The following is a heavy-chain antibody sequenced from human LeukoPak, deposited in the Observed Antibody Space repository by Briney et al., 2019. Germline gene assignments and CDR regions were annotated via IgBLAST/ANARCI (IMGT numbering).Heavy chain of an antibody. CDR3: ASGYSGYDWRIDY. V-gene: IGHV4-39*07. D-gene: IGHD5-12*01. Sequence: SETLSLTCNVSGDSISSSSYYRGWIRQPPGKGLEWIGSIYYSGSTYYNPSLKGRVTISVDTSKNQFSLKLSSVTAADTAVYYCASGYSGYDWRIDYWGQGTLVTVSS. CDR2: IYYSGST. J-gene: IGHJ4*02. CDR1: GDSISSSSYY.